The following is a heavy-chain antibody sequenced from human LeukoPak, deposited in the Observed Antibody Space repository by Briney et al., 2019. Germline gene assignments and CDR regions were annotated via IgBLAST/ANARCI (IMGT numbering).Heavy chain of an antibody. Sequence: PGGPLTLSCAASGFTFSSYAMSWVRQAPGQGLEWVSVISDSGDYTSYADSVRGRFTISRDNSRNTLYLQMISLRPEDTAVYYCAKDTSIGKYCTNGVCSPFDYWGQGTLVTVSS. CDR2: ISDSGDYT. D-gene: IGHD2-8*01. CDR1: GFTFSSYA. V-gene: IGHV3-23*01. J-gene: IGHJ4*02. CDR3: AKDTSIGKYCTNGVCSPFDY.